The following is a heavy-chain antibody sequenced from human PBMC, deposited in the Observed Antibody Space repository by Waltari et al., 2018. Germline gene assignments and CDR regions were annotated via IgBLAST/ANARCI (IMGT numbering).Heavy chain of an antibody. CDR3: ARRGRWFGTGLIQ. J-gene: IGHJ4*02. D-gene: IGHD3-10*01. Sequence: QVQLQQWGAGLLKPSETLSLTCAVYGGSFSGYYWSWIRQPPGKGLEWIGEINHSGSTNYNPDLKSRVTISVDTSKNQFSLKLSSVTAADTAVYYCARRGRWFGTGLIQWGQGTLVTVSS. CDR1: GGSFSGYY. CDR2: INHSGST. V-gene: IGHV4-34*01.